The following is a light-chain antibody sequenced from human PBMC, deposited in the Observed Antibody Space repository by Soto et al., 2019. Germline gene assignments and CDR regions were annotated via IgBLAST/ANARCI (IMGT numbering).Light chain of an antibody. CDR3: QQLNSYPVT. CDR1: QGIRSY. J-gene: IGKJ1*01. V-gene: IGKV1-9*01. Sequence: DIQLTQSPSFLSASAGDRVTITCRASQGIRSYLAWYQQKPGRAPQLLIYAASTLKSGVPSRFSGSGSGTEFTLTISSLQPADFATYYCQQLNSYPVTFGQGTKVEIK. CDR2: AAS.